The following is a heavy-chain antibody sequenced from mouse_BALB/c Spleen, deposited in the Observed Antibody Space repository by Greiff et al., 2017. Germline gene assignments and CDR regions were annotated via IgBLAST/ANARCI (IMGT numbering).Heavy chain of an antibody. CDR1: GYTFTSYW. V-gene: IGHV1S81*02. CDR3: NAGSTGTDDY. D-gene: IGHD4-1*02. J-gene: IGHJ2*01. Sequence: QVQLQQPGAELVKPGASVKLSCKASGYTFTSYWMHWVKQRPGQGLEWIGEINPSNGRTNYNEKFKSKATLTVDKSSSTAYLQLSSLTSEDTAVYYCNAGSTGTDDYWGQGTTLTVSS. CDR2: INPSNGRT.